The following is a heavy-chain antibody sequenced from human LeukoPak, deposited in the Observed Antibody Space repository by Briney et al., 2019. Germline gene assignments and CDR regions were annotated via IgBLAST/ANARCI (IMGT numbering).Heavy chain of an antibody. CDR1: GGSISTYY. J-gene: IGHJ2*01. D-gene: IGHD7-27*01. CDR3: ARENWGVLGL. CDR2: IYYSGIT. V-gene: IGHV4-59*01. Sequence: SETLSLTSTVSGGSISTYYWSWIRQPPGKGLEWIGYIYYSGITNYNPSLKSRVTISVDTSKNQFSLKLSSVTAADTAVYYCARENWGVLGLWGRGTLVTVSS.